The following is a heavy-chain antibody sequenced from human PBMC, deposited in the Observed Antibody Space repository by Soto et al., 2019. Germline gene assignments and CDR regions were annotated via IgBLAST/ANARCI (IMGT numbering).Heavy chain of an antibody. Sequence: QVQLVQSGAEVKKPGSSVKVSCKASGGTFSSYAISWVRQAPGQGLEWMGGIIPIFGTANYAQKFQGRVTITADESTSTAYMELSSLRSEDTAVYYCARDAATMVTTSSNWFDPWGQGPLVTVSS. CDR1: GGTFSSYA. CDR2: IIPIFGTA. V-gene: IGHV1-69*01. J-gene: IGHJ5*02. D-gene: IGHD4-17*01. CDR3: ARDAATMVTTSSNWFDP.